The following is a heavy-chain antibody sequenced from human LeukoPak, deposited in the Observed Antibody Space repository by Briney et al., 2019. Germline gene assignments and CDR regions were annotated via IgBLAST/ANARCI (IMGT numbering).Heavy chain of an antibody. CDR2: ISSSSSYI. CDR1: GFTFSSYS. V-gene: IGHV3-21*04. Sequence: GGSLRLSCAASGFTFSSYSMNWVRQAPGKGLEWVSSISSSSSYIYYADSVKGRFTISRDNSKNTLYLQMNSLRAEDTAVYYCARGRRLRCSSTSCFPPYYMDVWGKGTTVTVSS. CDR3: ARGRRLRCSSTSCFPPYYMDV. J-gene: IGHJ6*03. D-gene: IGHD2-2*01.